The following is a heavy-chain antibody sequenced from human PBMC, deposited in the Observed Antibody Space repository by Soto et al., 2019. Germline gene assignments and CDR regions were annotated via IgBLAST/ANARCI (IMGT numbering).Heavy chain of an antibody. CDR1: GYTLTELS. CDR2: FDPEDGET. D-gene: IGHD1-26*01. V-gene: IGHV1-24*01. Sequence: ASVKVSCKVSGYTLTELSMHWVRQAPGKGLEWMGGFDPEDGETIYAQKLQGRVTMTTDTSTSTAYMELRSLRSDDTAVYYCARGGHSGSYSDYWGQGTLVTVSS. J-gene: IGHJ4*02. CDR3: ARGGHSGSYSDY.